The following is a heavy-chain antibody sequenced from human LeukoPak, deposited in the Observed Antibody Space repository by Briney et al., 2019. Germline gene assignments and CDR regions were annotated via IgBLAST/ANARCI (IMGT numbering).Heavy chain of an antibody. V-gene: IGHV4-39*01. CDR2: MYYSGNT. CDR3: ARHLEDYRRGEDF. Sequence: SETLSLTCAASGGPISSSNYLWDWIRQPPRKGLEWIGSMYYSGNTYYNPSLKSRATISVDSSKNQLSLMLRSVTVADTAVYYCARHLEDYRRGEDFWVQGSLVTVSS. CDR1: GGPISSSNYL. J-gene: IGHJ4*02. D-gene: IGHD4-11*01.